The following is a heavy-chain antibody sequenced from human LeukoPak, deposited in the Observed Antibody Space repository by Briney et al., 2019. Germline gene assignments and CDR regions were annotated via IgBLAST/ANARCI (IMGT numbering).Heavy chain of an antibody. Sequence: GGSLRLSCAASGFTFSNYGIHWVRQAPGKGLEWVTVISYDESKRYYADSVKGRFTISRDNSKNTVYLQMNSLRAEDTAVYYCANTYYAFWSGSFWGQGTLVTVSS. CDR2: ISYDESKR. J-gene: IGHJ4*02. CDR1: GFTFSNYG. CDR3: ANTYYAFWSGSF. V-gene: IGHV3-30*04. D-gene: IGHD3-3*01.